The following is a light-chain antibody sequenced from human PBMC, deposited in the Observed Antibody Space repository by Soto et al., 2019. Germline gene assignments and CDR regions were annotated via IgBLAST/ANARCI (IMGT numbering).Light chain of an antibody. CDR3: TSYAGSNNFFYV. J-gene: IGLJ1*01. Sequence: QSVLTQPPSASGSPGQSVTISCTGTSSDVGGYNYVSWYQQHPGKAPKLMIYEVSKRPSGVPDRFSGSKSGNTASLTVSGLHAEDEADYYCTSYAGSNNFFYVFGTGTKVTVL. V-gene: IGLV2-8*01. CDR1: SSDVGGYNY. CDR2: EVS.